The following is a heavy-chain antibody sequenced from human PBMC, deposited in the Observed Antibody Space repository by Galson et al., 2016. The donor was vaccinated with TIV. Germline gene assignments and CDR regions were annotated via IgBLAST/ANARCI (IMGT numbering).Heavy chain of an antibody. CDR2: IIPMFPA. D-gene: IGHD3-10*01. CDR1: GGTSNSYA. Sequence: SVKVSCKASGGTSNSYAFSWVRQAPGQGLEWMGGIIPMFPAKYGQKFQDRVTFTVHESTSTAYMEPSSLRSEDTAVYFCACNPYFDLRTNHFDFWGQGTLVTVSS. V-gene: IGHV1-69*13. J-gene: IGHJ4*02. CDR3: ACNPYFDLRTNHFDF.